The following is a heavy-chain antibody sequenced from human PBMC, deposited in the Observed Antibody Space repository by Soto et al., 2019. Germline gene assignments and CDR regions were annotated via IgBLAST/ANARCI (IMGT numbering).Heavy chain of an antibody. V-gene: IGHV1-69*01. CDR2: IIPIFGTA. Sequence: QVQLVQSGAEVKKPRSSVKVSCKASGGTFSSYAISCVRQAPGQGLEWMGGIIPIFGTANYAQKFQGRVTITADESTSTAYMELSSLRSEDTAVYYCARELLDCSSTSCHPLYGMDVWGQGTTVTVSS. D-gene: IGHD2-2*01. CDR3: ARELLDCSSTSCHPLYGMDV. CDR1: GGTFSSYA. J-gene: IGHJ6*02.